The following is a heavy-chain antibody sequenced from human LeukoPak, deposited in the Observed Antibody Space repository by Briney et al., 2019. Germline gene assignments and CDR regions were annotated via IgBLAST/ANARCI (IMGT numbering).Heavy chain of an antibody. CDR1: GGSIGSSSDY. V-gene: IGHV4-39*07. J-gene: IGHJ6*03. CDR2: FYYSGLT. CDR3: ARGGKGPVSYYYYMDV. D-gene: IGHD1-14*01. Sequence: SETLSLTCIVSGGSIGSSSDYWGWIRQPPGKGLEWIGSFYYSGLTYYNPSLKSRVTISVDTSKNQFSLKLSSVTAADTAVYYCARGGKGPVSYYYYMDVWGKGTTVTVSS.